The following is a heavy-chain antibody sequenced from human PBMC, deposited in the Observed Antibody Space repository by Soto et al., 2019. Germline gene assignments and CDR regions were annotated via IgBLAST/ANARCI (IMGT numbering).Heavy chain of an antibody. CDR2: INYNENA. V-gene: IGHV4-61*01. D-gene: IGHD5-12*01. J-gene: IGHJ4*02. CDR1: GVSVRSGSYY. Sequence: PSATLSLTCTVSGVSVRSGSYYWSWIRQPPGKGLEWIGDINYNENANYNPSLNSRVSISLDTSKNQVSLTMRSVSAADTAVNDCARDGHIRYDDGDWGQGTLVTVS. CDR3: ARDGHIRYDDGD.